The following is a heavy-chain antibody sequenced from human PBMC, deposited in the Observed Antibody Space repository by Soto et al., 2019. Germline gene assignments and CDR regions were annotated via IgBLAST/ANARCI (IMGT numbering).Heavy chain of an antibody. V-gene: IGHV1-69*01. D-gene: IGHD6-19*01. CDR2: IIPLFGTA. J-gene: IGHJ4*02. CDR3: ARPTGTYSSGYYYFDF. Sequence: QVQLEQSGAEVKQPGSSVRVSCKTSGGTFSTYAINWVRQAPGQGLEWMGAIIPLFGTADYSQKFQGRVTITADESTSTAYMELSSLRSDDTAVYFCARPTGTYSSGYYYFDFWGQGTLVTVS. CDR1: GGTFSTYA.